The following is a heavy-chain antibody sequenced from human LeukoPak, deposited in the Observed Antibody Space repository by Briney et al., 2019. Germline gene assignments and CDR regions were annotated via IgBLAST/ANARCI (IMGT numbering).Heavy chain of an antibody. CDR3: ARDLYCTYGVCYSHRIDY. CDR1: GYTFTSYG. J-gene: IGHJ4*02. Sequence: ASVKVSCKASGYTFTSYGISWVRQAPGQGLEWMRWISAYNGNTNYAQKLQGRVTMTTDTSTSTAYMELRSLRSDDTAVYYCARDLYCTYGVCYSHRIDYWGQRTLVTVSS. D-gene: IGHD2-8*01. V-gene: IGHV1-18*01. CDR2: ISAYNGNT.